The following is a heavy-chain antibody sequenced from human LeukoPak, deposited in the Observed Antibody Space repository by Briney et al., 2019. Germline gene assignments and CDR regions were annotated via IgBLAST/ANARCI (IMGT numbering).Heavy chain of an antibody. CDR1: GYSISSGYY. Sequence: SETLSLTCTVSGYSISSGYYWGWIRQPPGKGLEWIGSIYHSGSTNYNPSLKSRVTISVDTSKNQFSLKLSSVTAADTAVYYCARDRGYDSSGYYYVDRAFDYWGQGTLDTVSS. V-gene: IGHV4-38-2*02. J-gene: IGHJ4*02. CDR3: ARDRGYDSSGYYYVDRAFDY. D-gene: IGHD3-22*01. CDR2: IYHSGST.